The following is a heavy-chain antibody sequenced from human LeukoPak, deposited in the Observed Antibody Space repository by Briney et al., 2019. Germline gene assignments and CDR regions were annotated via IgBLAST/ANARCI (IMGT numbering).Heavy chain of an antibody. V-gene: IGHV4-39*01. Sequence: SETLSLTCTVSGGSISSGYSWGWIRQPPGKGLAWIRSIYFSGTTYYNPSLKSRVTISVDTSRNQFSLKLNSVTAADTAIYYCVRHLGANTWMGNWFDPWGQGTLVTVSS. J-gene: IGHJ5*02. D-gene: IGHD1-1*01. CDR1: GGSISSGYS. CDR2: IYFSGTT. CDR3: VRHLGANTWMGNWFDP.